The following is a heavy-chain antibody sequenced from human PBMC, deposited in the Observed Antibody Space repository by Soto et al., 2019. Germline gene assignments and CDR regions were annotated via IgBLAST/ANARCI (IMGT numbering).Heavy chain of an antibody. D-gene: IGHD3-22*01. V-gene: IGHV3-30*18. Sequence: SLRLSCAASGFTLSSYGMHWVRQAPGKGLEWVAVISYDGSNKYYADSVKGRFTISRDNSKNTLYLQMNSLRAEDTAVYYCAKDFLPALYYYYDSSGSSYGYWGQGTLVTVSS. CDR1: GFTLSSYG. CDR3: AKDFLPALYYYYDSSGSSYGY. J-gene: IGHJ4*02. CDR2: ISYDGSNK.